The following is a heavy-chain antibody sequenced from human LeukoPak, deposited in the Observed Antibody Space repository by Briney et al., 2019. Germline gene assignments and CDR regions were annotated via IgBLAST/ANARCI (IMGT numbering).Heavy chain of an antibody. CDR3: ARGGPRIAARRGFGFDY. V-gene: IGHV3-48*04. Sequence: PGGSLRLSCAASGFTFSSYSMNWVRQAPGKGRGWVSYFSISRINIYYADSVKGRFNISRDNTKNSLYLQMNSLRAEDTAVYYCARGGPRIAARRGFGFDYWGQGTLVTVSS. CDR2: FSISRINI. D-gene: IGHD6-6*01. CDR1: GFTFSSYS. J-gene: IGHJ4*02.